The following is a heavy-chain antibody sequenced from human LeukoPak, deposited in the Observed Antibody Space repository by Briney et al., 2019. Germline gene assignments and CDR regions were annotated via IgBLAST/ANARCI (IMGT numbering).Heavy chain of an antibody. V-gene: IGHV3-23*01. J-gene: IGHJ4*02. CDR3: AKLIGGVVVVAADY. CDR2: ISGSGGST. CDR1: GFTFSTYA. D-gene: IGHD2-15*01. Sequence: GGSLRLSCAASGFTFSTYAMTWVRQAPGKGLEWVSVISGSGGSTYYADSVKGRFTLSRDNSKNTLYLQMNSLRVEDTAVYYCAKLIGGVVVVAADYWGQGTLVTVSS.